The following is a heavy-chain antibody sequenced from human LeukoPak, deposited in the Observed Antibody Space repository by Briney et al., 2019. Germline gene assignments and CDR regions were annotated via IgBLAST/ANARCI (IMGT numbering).Heavy chain of an antibody. CDR1: GFTVSSNY. V-gene: IGHV3-23*01. Sequence: GGSLRLSCAASGFTVSSNYMSWVRQAPGKGLEWVSAIRGRGGSTYYADSVKGRFTISRDNSKNTLYLQMNSLRAEDTAVYYCAKLSGSYDGGYYWGQGTLVTVSS. J-gene: IGHJ4*02. D-gene: IGHD1-26*01. CDR3: AKLSGSYDGGYY. CDR2: IRGRGGST.